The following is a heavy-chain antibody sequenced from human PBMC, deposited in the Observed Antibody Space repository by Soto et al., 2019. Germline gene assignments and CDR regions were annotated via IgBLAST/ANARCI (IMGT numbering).Heavy chain of an antibody. CDR3: ASWLKSLNAFDF. D-gene: IGHD5-12*01. V-gene: IGHV3-48*01. J-gene: IGHJ3*01. CDR2: ISSGSGNI. CDR1: GFSFGIYS. Sequence: EVQLVESGGGLVQPGGSLRLSCAGSGFSFGIYSLTWVRQAPGQGLEWLSYISSGSGNIFYADSVKGRFTISRDNAKNSVYLQMNSLRGEDTAVYFCASWLKSLNAFDFWGQGTLVTVSS.